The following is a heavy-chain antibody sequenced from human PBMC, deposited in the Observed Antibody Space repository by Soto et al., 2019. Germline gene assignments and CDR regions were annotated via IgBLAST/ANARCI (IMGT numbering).Heavy chain of an antibody. Sequence: SETLSLTCTVSGGSISSSNYYWGWIRQPPGKGLEWIGTIYYSGSTYYNQSLKSRVTISVDTSKNQFSLKLSSVTAADTAVYYCARGYCRNFDYLGLGTLVTVFS. CDR1: GGSISSSNYY. D-gene: IGHD2-21*01. CDR3: ARGYCRNFDY. J-gene: IGHJ4*02. V-gene: IGHV4-39*01. CDR2: IYYSGST.